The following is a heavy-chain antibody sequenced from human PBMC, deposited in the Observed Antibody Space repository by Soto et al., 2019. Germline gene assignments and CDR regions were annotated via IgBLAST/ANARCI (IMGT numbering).Heavy chain of an antibody. CDR3: ARGRYSQTLNSFAY. D-gene: IGHD5-18*01. CDR2: INPNSGGT. V-gene: IGHV1-2*04. Sequence: ASVKVSCKASGYTFTGYYMHWVRQAPGQGVEWMGWINPNSGGTNYAQKFQGWVTMTSDTSISTAYMELSRLRSDDTAVYYCARGRYSQTLNSFAYWGQGTLVTVSS. CDR1: GYTFTGYY. J-gene: IGHJ4*02.